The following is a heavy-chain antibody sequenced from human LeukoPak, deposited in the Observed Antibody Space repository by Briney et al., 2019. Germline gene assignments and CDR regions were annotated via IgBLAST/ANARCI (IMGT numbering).Heavy chain of an antibody. CDR1: GGSFSGYY. CDR3: ARGLGYSSGWYRNYFDY. D-gene: IGHD6-19*01. V-gene: IGHV4-34*01. CDR2: INHSGST. J-gene: IGHJ4*02. Sequence: SETLSLTCAVYGGSFSGYYWSWIRQPPGKGLEWIGEINHSGSTNYNPSLKSRVTISVDTFKNQFSLKLSSVTAADTAVYYCARGLGYSSGWYRNYFDYWGQGTLVTVSS.